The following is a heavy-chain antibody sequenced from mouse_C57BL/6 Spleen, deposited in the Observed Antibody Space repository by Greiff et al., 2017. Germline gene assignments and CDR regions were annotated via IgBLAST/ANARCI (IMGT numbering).Heavy chain of an antibody. CDR2: IDPANGNT. D-gene: IGHD1-1*01. CDR1: GFNIKNTY. V-gene: IGHV14-3*01. J-gene: IGHJ4*01. CDR3: ARGDYGSSYVDMDY. Sequence: EVQRVESVAELVRPGASVKLSCTASGFNIKNTYMHWVKQRPEQGLEWIGRIDPANGNTKYAPKVQGKSTITADTSSNNAYLQLSSLTSEDTAIYYCARGDYGSSYVDMDYWGQGTSVTVSS.